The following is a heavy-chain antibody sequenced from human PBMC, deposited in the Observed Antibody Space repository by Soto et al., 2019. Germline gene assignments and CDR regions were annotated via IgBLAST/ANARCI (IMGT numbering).Heavy chain of an antibody. J-gene: IGHJ3*02. V-gene: IGHV4-30-4*01. Sequence: PSETLSLTCTVSGGSISSGDYYWSWIRQPTGKGQEWIGYIYYSGSTYYNPSLRSRVTISVDTSTNQFSLKLSSVTAADTAVYYCVMATPDILTGHPHNDAFDIWGQGTMVTVSS. D-gene: IGHD3-9*01. CDR3: VMATPDILTGHPHNDAFDI. CDR1: GGSISSGDYY. CDR2: IYYSGST.